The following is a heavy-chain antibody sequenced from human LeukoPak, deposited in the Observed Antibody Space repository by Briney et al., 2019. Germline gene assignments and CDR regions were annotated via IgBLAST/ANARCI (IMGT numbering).Heavy chain of an antibody. Sequence: SETLSLTCSVSGVSIRSGRHHWAWVRQPPGKGLEFIGSLDESGRPYYNAPLKSRVTISEDSSGKQFSLNLSSVTAADTAVYFCARDLGGYPFFMDVWGRGTTVIVSS. CDR1: GVSIRSGRHH. D-gene: IGHD2-15*01. CDR3: ARDLGGYPFFMDV. J-gene: IGHJ6*03. V-gene: IGHV4-39*07. CDR2: LDESGRP.